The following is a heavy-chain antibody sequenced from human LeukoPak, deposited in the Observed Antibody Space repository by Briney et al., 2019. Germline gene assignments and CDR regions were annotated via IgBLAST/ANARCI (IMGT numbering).Heavy chain of an antibody. CDR2: INGSGGST. J-gene: IGHJ4*02. CDR3: AKGTYYPPDY. CDR1: RYTFTGYG. V-gene: IGHV3-23*01. Sequence: GGTLRLSCAASRYTFTGYGMSWLRQAPGKGLEWVSAINGSGGSTYYADSVKGRFTISRDDSKNTLYLQMNSLRAEDTAVYYCAKGTYYPPDYWGQGTLVTVSS. D-gene: IGHD1-26*01.